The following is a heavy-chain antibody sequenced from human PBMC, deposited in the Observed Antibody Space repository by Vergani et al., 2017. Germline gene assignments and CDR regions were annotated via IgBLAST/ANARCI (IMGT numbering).Heavy chain of an antibody. V-gene: IGHV1-46*03. D-gene: IGHD3-9*01. CDR1: GYTFSNYY. Sequence: QVQVVQSGAEVKKSGASVKVSCKTSGYTFSNYYMHWVRPAPGQGLEWMGIINPSGGHTNYAQKFQGRVTMTRDTSTSTVYMELSGLRSEDTAIYYCARGDYGILTGYRYWGQGTLVTVSA. CDR2: INPSGGHT. CDR3: ARGDYGILTGYRY. J-gene: IGHJ4*02.